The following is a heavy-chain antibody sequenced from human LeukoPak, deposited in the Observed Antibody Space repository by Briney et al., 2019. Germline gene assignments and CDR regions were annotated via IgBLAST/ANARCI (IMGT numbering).Heavy chain of an antibody. Sequence: ASVKVSCKASGYTFTSYGISWVRQAPGQGLEWMGWISAYNGNTNYAQKLQSRVTMTTDTSTSTAYMELRSLRSDDTAVYYCATSIPDYYGSGSRNAFDIWGQGTMVTVSS. CDR3: ATSIPDYYGSGSRNAFDI. CDR2: ISAYNGNT. D-gene: IGHD3-10*01. J-gene: IGHJ3*02. V-gene: IGHV1-18*01. CDR1: GYTFTSYG.